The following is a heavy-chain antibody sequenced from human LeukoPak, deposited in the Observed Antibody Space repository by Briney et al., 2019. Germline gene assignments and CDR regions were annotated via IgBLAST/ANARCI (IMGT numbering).Heavy chain of an antibody. V-gene: IGHV3-30*04. J-gene: IGHJ3*02. CDR1: GFNFDNFA. D-gene: IGHD6-13*01. Sequence: GGSLRLSCVASGFNFDNFAMHWVRQPLGKGLEWVAVISHDGRTKYYADSMKGRITISRDNSKNTLFLQMNSLRAEDTAVYYCARDGGHSSSWYGAFDIWGQGTMVTVSS. CDR3: ARDGGHSSSWYGAFDI. CDR2: ISHDGRTK.